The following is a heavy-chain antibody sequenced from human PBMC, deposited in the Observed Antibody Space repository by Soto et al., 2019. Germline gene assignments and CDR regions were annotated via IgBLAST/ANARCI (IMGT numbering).Heavy chain of an antibody. CDR3: ASVSQLVTIYFCGMDV. CDR2: IIPIFGTA. CDR1: GGTFSSYA. D-gene: IGHD6-6*01. J-gene: IGHJ6*02. Sequence: SVKVSCKASGGTFSSYAISWVRQAPGQGLEWMGGIIPIFGTANYAQKFQGRVTITADTSTSTAYMELSSLRSEDTAVYYCASVSQLVTIYFCGMDVWGQGTTVTVSS. V-gene: IGHV1-69*06.